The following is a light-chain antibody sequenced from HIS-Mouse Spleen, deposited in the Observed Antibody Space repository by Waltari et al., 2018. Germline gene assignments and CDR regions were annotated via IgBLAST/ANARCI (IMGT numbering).Light chain of an antibody. CDR2: LNSDDSH. J-gene: IGLJ1*01. CDR3: QTWGTGIQV. V-gene: IGLV4-69*01. Sequence: QLVLTQSPSASASLGASVKLTCTLSSGHSSYAIAWHQQQPEKGPRYLMKLNSDDSHSKGDGIPDRFSGSSSGAERYLTISSRQSEDEADYYCQTWGTGIQVFGTGTKVTVL. CDR1: SGHSSYA.